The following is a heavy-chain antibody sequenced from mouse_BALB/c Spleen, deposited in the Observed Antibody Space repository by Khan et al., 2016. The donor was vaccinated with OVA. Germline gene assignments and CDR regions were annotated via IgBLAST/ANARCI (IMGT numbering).Heavy chain of an antibody. CDR1: GFSLTDYA. CDR3: ARDRPSYAMDY. Sequence: VQLEESGPGLVVPSQSLSITCTVSGFSLTDYAVSWIRQPPGKGLEWLGVIWAGGGKYSNYGIKFRLNICKDNSQSQVFLQMNNLQADDTAMYYCARDRPSYAMDYWGQGTSVTVSA. J-gene: IGHJ4*01. CDR2: IWAGGGK. V-gene: IGHV2-6-5*01.